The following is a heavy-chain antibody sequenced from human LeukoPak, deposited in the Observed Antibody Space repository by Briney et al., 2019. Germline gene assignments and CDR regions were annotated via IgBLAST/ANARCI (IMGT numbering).Heavy chain of an antibody. CDR3: AREAHSSGYYYGMDV. Sequence: PSETLSLTCAVYGGSFSGYYWSWIRQPPGKGLEWIGEINHSGSTNYNPSLKSRVAISVDTSKNQFSLKLSSVTAADTAVYYCAREAHSSGYYYGMDVWGQGTTVTVSS. J-gene: IGHJ6*02. CDR2: INHSGST. CDR1: GGSFSGYY. V-gene: IGHV4-34*01. D-gene: IGHD6-19*01.